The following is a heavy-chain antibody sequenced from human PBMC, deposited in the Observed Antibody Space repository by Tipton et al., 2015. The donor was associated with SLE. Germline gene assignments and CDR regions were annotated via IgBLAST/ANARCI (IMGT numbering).Heavy chain of an antibody. CDR1: GGSINRGSFY. D-gene: IGHD6-13*01. Sequence: TLSLTCTVSGGSINRGSFYWCWIRQPAGKGLEWIGRIYGGGSTNYNPSLKNRLTMSVDSSKNQFSLILSSVTAADTAVYYCAREDSSSWYPDYWGQGTLVTVSS. CDR3: AREDSSSWYPDY. V-gene: IGHV4-61*02. J-gene: IGHJ4*02. CDR2: IYGGGST.